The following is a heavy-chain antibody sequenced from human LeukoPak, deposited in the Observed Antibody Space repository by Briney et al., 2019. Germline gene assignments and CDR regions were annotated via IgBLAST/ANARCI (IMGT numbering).Heavy chain of an antibody. V-gene: IGHV3-53*01. CDR2: IFGGGSK. Sequence: PGGSLRLSCAASGFTFSSYAMSWVRQAPGEGLEWVSVIFGGGSKYYADSVKGRFTISRDNSKNTLYLQMNSLRGEDTAVYYCARGIVAAYGMDVWGPGTTVIVSS. J-gene: IGHJ6*02. CDR3: ARGIVAAYGMDV. CDR1: GFTFSSYA. D-gene: IGHD6-13*01.